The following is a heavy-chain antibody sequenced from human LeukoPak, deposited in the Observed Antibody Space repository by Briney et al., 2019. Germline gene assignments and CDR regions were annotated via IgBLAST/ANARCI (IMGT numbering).Heavy chain of an antibody. Sequence: SETLSLTCAVYGGSFSGYYWSWIRQLPGKGLEWIGEINHSGSTNYNPSLKSRVTISVDTSKNQFSLKLSSVTAADTAVYYCARVPGIYDYVWGSYRRRAFDIWGQGTMVTVSS. CDR2: INHSGST. CDR3: ARVPGIYDYVWGSYRRRAFDI. V-gene: IGHV4-34*01. J-gene: IGHJ3*02. D-gene: IGHD3-16*02. CDR1: GGSFSGYY.